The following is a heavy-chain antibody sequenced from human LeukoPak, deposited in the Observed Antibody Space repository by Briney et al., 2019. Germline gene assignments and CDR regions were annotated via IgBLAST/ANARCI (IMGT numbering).Heavy chain of an antibody. V-gene: IGHV3-15*01. D-gene: IGHD3-10*01. J-gene: IGHJ4*02. CDR1: GFTFSNAW. Sequence: GGSLRLSCAASGFTFSNAWMSWVRQAPGKGLEWVGRIKSKTDGGTTDYAAPVKGRFTISRDDSKNTLYLQMNSLKTEDTAVYYCTTRLHYYGSGNRPVRSLDYWGQGTLVTVSS. CDR2: IKSKTDGGTT. CDR3: TTRLHYYGSGNRPVRSLDY.